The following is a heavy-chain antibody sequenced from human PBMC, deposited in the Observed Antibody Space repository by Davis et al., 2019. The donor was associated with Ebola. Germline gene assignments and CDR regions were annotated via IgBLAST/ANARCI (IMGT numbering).Heavy chain of an antibody. D-gene: IGHD5-18*01. CDR1: GYSFTSYW. CDR3: ARGGYSYGDWFDP. CDR2: IDPSDSYT. V-gene: IGHV5-10-1*01. J-gene: IGHJ5*02. Sequence: GESLKISCKGSGYSFTSYWIGWVRQMPGKGLEWMGRIDPSDSYTNYSPSFQGHVTISADKSISTAYLQWSSLKASDTAMYYCARGGYSYGDWFDPWGQGTLVTVSS.